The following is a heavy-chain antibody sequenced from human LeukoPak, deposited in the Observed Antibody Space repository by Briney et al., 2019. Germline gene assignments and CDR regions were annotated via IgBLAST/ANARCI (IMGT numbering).Heavy chain of an antibody. J-gene: IGHJ5*02. CDR2: FDPEDGET. Sequence: GASVKVSCKVSGYTLTELSMHWVRQAPGKGLEWMGGFDPEDGETIYAQKFQGRVTMTEDTSTDTAYMELSSLRSDDTAVYYCARRQLVPGVNWFDPWGQGTLVTVSS. CDR3: ARRQLVPGVNWFDP. V-gene: IGHV1-24*01. CDR1: GYTLTELS. D-gene: IGHD6-13*01.